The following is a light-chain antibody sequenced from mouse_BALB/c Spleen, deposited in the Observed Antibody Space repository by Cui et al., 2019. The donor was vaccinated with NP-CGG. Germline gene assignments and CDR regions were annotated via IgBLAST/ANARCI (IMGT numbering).Light chain of an antibody. J-gene: IGLJ1*01. Sequence: AVVTHDTALTTSPGETVTLTCRSSTGTVTTSNYANWVQEKPDHLFTGLIGGTNNRAPGVPARFSGSLIGDKAALTITGAQTEDEAIYFCALWYSNHWVFGGGTKLTVL. CDR1: TGTVTTSNY. CDR2: GTN. V-gene: IGLV1*01. CDR3: ALWYSNHWV.